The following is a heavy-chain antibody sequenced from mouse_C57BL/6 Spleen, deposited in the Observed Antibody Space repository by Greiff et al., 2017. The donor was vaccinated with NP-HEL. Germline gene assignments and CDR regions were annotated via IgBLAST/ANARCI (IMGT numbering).Heavy chain of an antibody. CDR3: ARGGDGYYGY. CDR2: IYPGSGNT. J-gene: IGHJ2*01. Sequence: VKLMESGAELVRPGASVKLSCKASGYTFTDYYINWVKQRPGQGLEWIARIYPGSGNTYYNEKFKGKATLTAEKSSSTAYMQLSSLTSEDSAVYFCARGGDGYYGYWGQGTTLTVSS. V-gene: IGHV1-76*01. D-gene: IGHD2-3*01. CDR1: GYTFTDYY.